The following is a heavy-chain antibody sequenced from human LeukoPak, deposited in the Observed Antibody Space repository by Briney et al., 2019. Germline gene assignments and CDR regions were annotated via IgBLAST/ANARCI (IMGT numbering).Heavy chain of an antibody. CDR1: GFTFSDYY. J-gene: IGHJ6*03. CDR2: SSSSGSTI. CDR3: AREGLDDFWSGYYVGRDYYYYYMDV. D-gene: IGHD3-3*01. V-gene: IGHV3-11*04. Sequence: GGSLRLSCAASGFTFSDYYMSWIRQAPGKGLEWVSYSSSSGSTIYYADSVKGRFTISRDNAKNSLYLQMNSLRAEDTAVYYCAREGLDDFWSGYYVGRDYYYYYMDVWGKGTTVTVSS.